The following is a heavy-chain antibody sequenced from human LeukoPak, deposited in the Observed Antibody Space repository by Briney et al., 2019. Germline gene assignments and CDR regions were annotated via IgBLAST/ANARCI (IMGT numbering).Heavy chain of an antibody. V-gene: IGHV4-39*01. Sequence: KSSETLSLTCTVSGDSISSSSYYWVWLRQPPGKGLEWIATIHYTGSTYYNPSLKSRVTISVDMSKNQFSLKLSSVTAADTAMYYCARYWGPYDNSGAYFDYWGQGTLVTVSS. J-gene: IGHJ4*02. CDR2: IHYTGST. CDR3: ARYWGPYDNSGAYFDY. CDR1: GDSISSSSYY. D-gene: IGHD3-22*01.